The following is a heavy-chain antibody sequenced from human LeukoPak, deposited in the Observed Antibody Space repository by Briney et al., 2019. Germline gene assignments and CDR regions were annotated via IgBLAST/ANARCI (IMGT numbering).Heavy chain of an antibody. D-gene: IGHD3-10*01. CDR1: GGSISTSSYY. Sequence: SETLSLTCTVSGGSISTSSYYWGWVRQPPGKGLEWIGNIFYSGSTYYSPSLKSRVTISLDTSRNQFSLKLSSVTAADTAVYYCARNGWYGSGSSPFDYWGQGTLVTVSS. V-gene: IGHV4-39*07. CDR2: IFYSGST. J-gene: IGHJ4*02. CDR3: ARNGWYGSGSSPFDY.